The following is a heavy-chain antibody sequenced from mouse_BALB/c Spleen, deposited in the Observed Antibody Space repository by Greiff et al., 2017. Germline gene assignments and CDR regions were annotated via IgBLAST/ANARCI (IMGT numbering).Heavy chain of an antibody. CDR3: ARAFHYYGSWFAY. Sequence: QVQLKESGPGLVAPSQSLSITCTVSGFSLTGYGVNWVRQPPGKGLEWLGMIWGDGSTDYNSALKSRLSISKDNSKSQVFLKMNSLQTDDTARYYCARAFHYYGSWFAYWGQGTLVTVSA. D-gene: IGHD1-2*01. CDR1: GFSLTGYG. J-gene: IGHJ3*01. CDR2: IWGDGST. V-gene: IGHV2-6-7*01.